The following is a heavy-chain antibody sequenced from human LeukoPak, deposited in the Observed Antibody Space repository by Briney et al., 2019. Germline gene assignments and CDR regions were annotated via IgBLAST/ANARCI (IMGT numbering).Heavy chain of an antibody. CDR1: GYIFTGYY. V-gene: IGHV1-2*02. J-gene: IGHJ5*01. CDR3: ARASGSYWWFDS. CDR2: VNPNSGDT. Sequence: ASVKVSCKASGYIFTGYYMHWVRQAPGQGLEWMGCVNPNSGDTNHAQKFQGSVTMTRDTSISTVYMELSRLRSDDTAVYYCARASGSYWWFDSWGQGTLVTVSS. D-gene: IGHD1-26*01.